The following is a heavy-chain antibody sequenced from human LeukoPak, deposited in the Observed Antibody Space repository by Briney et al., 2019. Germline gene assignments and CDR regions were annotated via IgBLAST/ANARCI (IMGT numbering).Heavy chain of an antibody. V-gene: IGHV4-34*01. Sequence: PSETLSLTCAVYGGSFSGYYWSWIRQPPGKGLEWIGEINHSGSTNYNPSLKSRVTISVDTSKNQFSLKLSSVTAADTAVYYCARHPSPTELWFGELQPDYWGQGTLVTVSS. CDR1: GGSFSGYY. J-gene: IGHJ4*02. CDR2: INHSGST. CDR3: ARHPSPTELWFGELQPDY. D-gene: IGHD3-10*01.